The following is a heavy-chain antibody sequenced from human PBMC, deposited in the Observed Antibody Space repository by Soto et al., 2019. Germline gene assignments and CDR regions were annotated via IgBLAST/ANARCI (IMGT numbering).Heavy chain of an antibody. CDR2: ISGSGGNT. Sequence: EVQLLESGGSLVHPGGSLRLSCAASGFSFSYFAMSWVRQAPGKGLEWVAAISGSGGNTYYADSVKGRFTISRDNSKNTLFLQMNSLRDEDTAVYYCAKDRGGSDWSTLDHWGQGTLVTVSS. CDR1: GFSFSYFA. J-gene: IGHJ4*02. CDR3: AKDRGGSDWSTLDH. D-gene: IGHD2-21*01. V-gene: IGHV3-23*01.